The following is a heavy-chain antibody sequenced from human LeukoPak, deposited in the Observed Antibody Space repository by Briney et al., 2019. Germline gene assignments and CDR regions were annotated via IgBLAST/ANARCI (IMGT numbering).Heavy chain of an antibody. D-gene: IGHD5-18*01. CDR2: ISYDGSNK. J-gene: IGHJ4*02. Sequence: GGSLRLSCAASGFTFSSYAMHWVRQAPGKGLEWVAVISYDGSNKYYADSVKGRFTISRDNSKNTLYLQMNSLRAEDTAVYYCASPKGGGYSYGTPFDYWGQGTLVTASS. V-gene: IGHV3-30-3*01. CDR3: ASPKGGGYSYGTPFDY. CDR1: GFTFSSYA.